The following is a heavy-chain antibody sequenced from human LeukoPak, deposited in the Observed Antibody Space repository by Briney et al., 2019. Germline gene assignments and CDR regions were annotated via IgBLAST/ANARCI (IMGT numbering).Heavy chain of an antibody. Sequence: GGSLRLSCAASGFTFSDYSLNWVRQAPGKGLEWVSYISAGSDSIYHADSVKGRFTISRDNAKNSLYLQMSSLRNEDTAVYYCARGGHYYYDSSGYYSPFDYWGQGTLVTVSS. CDR1: GFTFSDYS. V-gene: IGHV3-48*02. CDR2: ISAGSDSI. D-gene: IGHD3-22*01. CDR3: ARGGHYYYDSSGYYSPFDY. J-gene: IGHJ4*02.